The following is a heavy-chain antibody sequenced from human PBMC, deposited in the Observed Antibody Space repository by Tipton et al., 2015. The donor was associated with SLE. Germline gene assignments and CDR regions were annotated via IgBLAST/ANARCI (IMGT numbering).Heavy chain of an antibody. CDR2: INHSGST. CDR1: GGSFSGYY. J-gene: IGHJ3*02. D-gene: IGHD2-15*01. CDR3: ARGKDIVVARDAFDI. V-gene: IGHV4-34*01. Sequence: TLSLTCAVYGGSFSGYYWSWIRQPPGKGLEWIGEINHSGSTNYNPSFKSRVTISVDTPKNQFSLKLSSVTAADTAVYYCARGKDIVVARDAFDIWGQGTMVTVSS.